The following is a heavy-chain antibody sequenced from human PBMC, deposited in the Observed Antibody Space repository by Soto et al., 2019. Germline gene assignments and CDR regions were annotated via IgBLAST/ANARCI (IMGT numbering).Heavy chain of an antibody. CDR3: ARPFMTYDSSGYKSEAFDI. V-gene: IGHV1-46*01. CDR2: INPSGGST. J-gene: IGHJ3*02. CDR1: GYTFTSYA. Sequence: ASVKVSCKASGYTFTSYAMHWVRQAPGQGLEWMGIINPSGGSTSYAQKFQGRVTITADESTSTAYMELSSLRSEDTAVYYCARPFMTYDSSGYKSEAFDIWGQGTMVTVS. D-gene: IGHD3-22*01.